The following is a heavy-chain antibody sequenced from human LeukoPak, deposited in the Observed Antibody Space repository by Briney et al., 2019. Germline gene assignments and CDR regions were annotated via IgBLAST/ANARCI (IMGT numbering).Heavy chain of an antibody. V-gene: IGHV3-30*18. CDR3: AKERTAMATYYFDY. CDR1: GFTFSGYA. D-gene: IGHD5-18*01. Sequence: PGGSLRLSCAASGFTFSGYAMNWVRQAPGKGLEWVAVISYDGSNKYYADSVKGRFTISRDNSKNTLYLQMNSLRAEDTAVYYCAKERTAMATYYFDYWGQGTLVTVSS. J-gene: IGHJ4*02. CDR2: ISYDGSNK.